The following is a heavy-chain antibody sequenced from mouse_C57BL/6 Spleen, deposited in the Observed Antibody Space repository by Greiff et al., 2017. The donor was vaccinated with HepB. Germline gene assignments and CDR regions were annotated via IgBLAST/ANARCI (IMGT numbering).Heavy chain of an antibody. D-gene: IGHD3-2*01. V-gene: IGHV1-64*01. Sequence: QVHVKQPGAELVKPGASVKLSCKASGYTFTSYWMHWVKQRPGQGLEWIGMIHPNSGSTNYNEKFKSKATLTVDKSSSTAYMQLSSLTSEDSAVYYCARPNFLDSLFAYWGQGTLVTVSA. CDR3: ARPNFLDSLFAY. J-gene: IGHJ3*01. CDR2: IHPNSGST. CDR1: GYTFTSYW.